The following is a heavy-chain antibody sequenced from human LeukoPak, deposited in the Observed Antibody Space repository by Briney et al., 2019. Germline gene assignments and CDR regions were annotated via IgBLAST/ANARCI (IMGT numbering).Heavy chain of an antibody. Sequence: GGSLRLSCAASGFIFSSYSMNWVRQAPGKGLEWVSYISSSSSTIYYADSVKGRFTISRDNAKNSLNLQMNSLRAEDTAVYYCTRAHGGYPFDYWGQGTLVTVSS. J-gene: IGHJ4*02. CDR2: ISSSSSTI. V-gene: IGHV3-48*01. D-gene: IGHD2-15*01. CDR3: TRAHGGYPFDY. CDR1: GFIFSSYS.